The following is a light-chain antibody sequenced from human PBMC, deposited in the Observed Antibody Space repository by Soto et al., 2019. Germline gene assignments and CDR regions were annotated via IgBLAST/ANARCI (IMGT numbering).Light chain of an antibody. Sequence: DIQMTQSPSSLSASVGDRVTITCRASQGIGNYLAWYQQKPGKVPKLLISGASALHSGVPSRFSGSGSGTDFTLPISSLQREDVATYYCQKYNSAPWTFGQGTKVEIK. V-gene: IGKV1-27*01. CDR3: QKYNSAPWT. J-gene: IGKJ1*01. CDR1: QGIGNY. CDR2: GAS.